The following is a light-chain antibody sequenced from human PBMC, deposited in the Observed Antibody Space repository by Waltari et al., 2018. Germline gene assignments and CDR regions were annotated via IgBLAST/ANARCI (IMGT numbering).Light chain of an antibody. CDR2: GAS. CDR3: QQYNHWYS. Sequence: EIVMTQSPVTLSVSPGERATLSCRASPSISKNLAWYQKKTVHAPRLLIYGASTRTTGIPARFSGSGSGTEFTLTISNLQTEDFAVYYCQQYNHWYSFGQGTKLEIK. V-gene: IGKV3-15*01. J-gene: IGKJ2*03. CDR1: PSISKN.